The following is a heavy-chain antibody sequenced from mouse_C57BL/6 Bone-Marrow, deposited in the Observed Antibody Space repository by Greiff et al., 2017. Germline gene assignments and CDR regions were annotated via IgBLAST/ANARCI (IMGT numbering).Heavy chain of an antibody. CDR3: ARWDYYGSRGDY. CDR2: IDPSDSYT. J-gene: IGHJ2*01. V-gene: IGHV1-69*01. D-gene: IGHD1-1*01. CDR1: GYTFTSYW. Sequence: VQLQQPGAELVMPGASVKLSCKASGYTFTSYWMHWVKQRPGQGLEWIGEIDPSDSYTNYNQKFKGKSTLTVDKSSSTAYMQLSSLTSEDSAVXYCARWDYYGSRGDYWGQGTTLTVSS.